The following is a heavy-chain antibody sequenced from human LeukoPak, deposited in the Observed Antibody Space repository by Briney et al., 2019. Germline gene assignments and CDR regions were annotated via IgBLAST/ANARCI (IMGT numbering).Heavy chain of an antibody. CDR3: ARIGYSSGWYPDYYYYYMDV. CDR2: IYYSGST. V-gene: IGHV4-59*01. Sequence: PSETLSLTCTVSGGSISSYYWSWIRQPPGKGLEWIGYIYYSGSTNYNPSLKSRVTISVDTSKNQFSLKLSSVTAADTAVYYCARIGYSSGWYPDYYYYYMDVWGKGTTVTVSS. CDR1: GGSISSYY. J-gene: IGHJ6*03. D-gene: IGHD6-19*01.